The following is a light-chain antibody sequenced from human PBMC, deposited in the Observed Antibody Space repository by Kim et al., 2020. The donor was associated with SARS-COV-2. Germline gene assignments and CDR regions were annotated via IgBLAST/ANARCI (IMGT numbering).Light chain of an antibody. CDR1: QSVSNK. CDR3: QQYHDLPYT. J-gene: IGKJ2*01. V-gene: IGKV4-1*01. CDR2: WSS. Sequence: AGSLGERATINCKSSQSVSNKLVWYQQEPGQPPKLLIRWSSDRESGVPDRFSGSGSGTDFTLTISSLQAEDVAVYHCQQYHDLPYTFGQGTKLEI.